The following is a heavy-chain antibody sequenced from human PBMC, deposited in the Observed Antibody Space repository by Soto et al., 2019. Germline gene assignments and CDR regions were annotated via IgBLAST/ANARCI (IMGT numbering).Heavy chain of an antibody. CDR3: ARLAEEPGDIVIVPAGMVDY. J-gene: IGHJ4*02. CDR1: GGSISSTSHY. Sequence: SETLSLTCSVSGGSISSTSHYWGWIRQPPGKGLEWIGTIYHSGSTYYNPSLYSRVAISVDTSKNQFSLKLSSVTAADTAVYYCARLAEEPGDIVIVPAGMVDYWGQGTLVTVSS. V-gene: IGHV4-39*01. D-gene: IGHD2-2*01. CDR2: IYHSGST.